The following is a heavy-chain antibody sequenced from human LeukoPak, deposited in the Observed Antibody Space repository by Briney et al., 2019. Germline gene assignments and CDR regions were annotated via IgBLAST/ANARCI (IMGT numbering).Heavy chain of an antibody. CDR3: ASRSGLLWFGEFNY. Sequence: SETLSLTCAVYGGSFSGYYWSWLRQPPGKGLEGIGEINHSGSTNYNPSLKSRVTISLDTSKNQFSLKLSSVTAADTAVYYCASRSGLLWFGEFNYWGQGTLVTVSS. CDR2: INHSGST. J-gene: IGHJ4*02. V-gene: IGHV4-34*01. D-gene: IGHD3-10*01. CDR1: GGSFSGYY.